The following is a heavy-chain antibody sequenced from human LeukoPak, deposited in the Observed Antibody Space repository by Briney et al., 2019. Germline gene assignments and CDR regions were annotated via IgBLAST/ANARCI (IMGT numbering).Heavy chain of an antibody. CDR3: ARVSVVVPAASPYYYYGMDV. Sequence: ASVKVSCKASGYTFTSYYMHWVRQAPGQGLEWMGIINPSGGSTSYAQKFQGRVTMTRDTSTSTVYMELSSLRSEDTAVYYCARVSVVVPAASPYYYYGMDVWGQGTTVTVSS. V-gene: IGHV1-46*01. CDR2: INPSGGST. J-gene: IGHJ6*02. D-gene: IGHD2-2*01. CDR1: GYTFTSYY.